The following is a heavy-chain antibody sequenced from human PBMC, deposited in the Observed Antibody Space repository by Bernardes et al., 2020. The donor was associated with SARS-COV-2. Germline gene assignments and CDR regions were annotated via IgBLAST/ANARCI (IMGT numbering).Heavy chain of an antibody. J-gene: IGHJ5*02. D-gene: IGHD5-12*01. V-gene: IGHV1-8*01. Sequence: ASVKVSCKASGYTFTSYDINWVRQATGQGLEWMGWMNPNSGITGYAQKFQGRVTMTRNTSISTAYMELSSLRSEDTAVYYCAREGVAGIVATIKWGNWFDPCGQGTLVTVSS. CDR1: GYTFTSYD. CDR2: MNPNSGIT. CDR3: AREGVAGIVATIKWGNWFDP.